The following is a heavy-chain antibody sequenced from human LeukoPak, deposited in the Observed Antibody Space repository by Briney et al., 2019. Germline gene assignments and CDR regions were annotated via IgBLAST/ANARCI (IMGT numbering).Heavy chain of an antibody. CDR2: IFYSGDT. V-gene: IGHV4-39*01. CDR3: ARHEAGYRSSWCS. CDR1: GGSISSRSYF. D-gene: IGHD6-13*01. Sequence: NPSETLSLTCTVSGGSISSRSYFWGWIRQPPGKGLECIGSIFYSGDTYYNPSLKSRVTISVDTSKNQFFLRVSSVTAADTAVYYCARHEAGYRSSWCSWGQGTLVTVSS. J-gene: IGHJ5*02.